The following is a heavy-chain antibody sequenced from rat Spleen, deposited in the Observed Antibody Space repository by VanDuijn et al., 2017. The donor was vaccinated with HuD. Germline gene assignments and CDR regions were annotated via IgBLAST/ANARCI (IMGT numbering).Heavy chain of an antibody. CDR1: GFIFNNYW. CDR3: TRGIYYGYNAFAY. Sequence: EVQLVESGGGLVQPGRSLKLSCVVSGFIFNNYWMTWIRQAPGKGLEWVASISNTGGTTNYPDSVKGRISISRDNAKSTLYVQLNSLRSEDTATYFCTRGIYYGYNAFAYWGQGTLVTVSS. V-gene: IGHV5-31*01. J-gene: IGHJ3*01. CDR2: ISNTGGTT. D-gene: IGHD1-9*01.